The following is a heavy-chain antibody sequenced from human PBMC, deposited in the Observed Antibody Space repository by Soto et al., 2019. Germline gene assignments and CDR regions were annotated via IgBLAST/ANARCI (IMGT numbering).Heavy chain of an antibody. D-gene: IGHD6-13*01. CDR2: IYTSGST. J-gene: IGHJ5*02. Sequence: QVQLQESGPGLVKPSETLSLTCTVSGGSISSYYWSWIRQPAGKGLEWIGRIYTSGSTNYNPSLKSRVTMSVDTSKNQFSLKLSSVTAADTAVYYCAREGRYSSSWYVSLSWFDPWGQGTLVTVAS. V-gene: IGHV4-4*07. CDR3: AREGRYSSSWYVSLSWFDP. CDR1: GGSISSYY.